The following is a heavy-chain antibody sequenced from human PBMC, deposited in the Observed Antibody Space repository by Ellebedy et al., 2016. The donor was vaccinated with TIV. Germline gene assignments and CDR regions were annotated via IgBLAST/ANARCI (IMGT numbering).Heavy chain of an antibody. CDR1: GYTFTSYG. V-gene: IGHV1-18*01. J-gene: IGHJ3*02. D-gene: IGHD2-8*01. CDR2: ISAYNGNT. Sequence: ASVKVSCXASGYTFTSYGISWVRQAPGQGLEWMGWISAYNGNTNYAQKLQGRVTMTTDTSTSTAYMELRSLRSDDTAVYYCARVTMVYELTFAFDIWGQGTMVTVSS. CDR3: ARVTMVYELTFAFDI.